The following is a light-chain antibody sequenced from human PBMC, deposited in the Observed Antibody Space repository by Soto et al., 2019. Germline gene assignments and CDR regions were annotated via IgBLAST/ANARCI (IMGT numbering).Light chain of an antibody. CDR3: QEYDSSPIT. Sequence: EIVLTQSPGTLSLSPGERATLSCRASQRVSSNYLAWYQQKPGQAPRLLIYGASSRATGIPDRFSGSGSGTDFTLTISRLEPEDFAVYYCQEYDSSPITFGQGTRLEI. CDR2: GAS. V-gene: IGKV3-20*01. CDR1: QRVSSNY. J-gene: IGKJ5*01.